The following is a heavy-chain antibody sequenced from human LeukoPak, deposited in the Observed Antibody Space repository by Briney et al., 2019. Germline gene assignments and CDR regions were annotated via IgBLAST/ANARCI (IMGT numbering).Heavy chain of an antibody. CDR3: ARGSFIFSYYDSSAESDY. D-gene: IGHD3-22*01. V-gene: IGHV1-8*02. Sequence: ASVKVSCKASGYTFTGYYMHWVRQAPGQGLEWMGWMNPNSGNTGYAQKFQGRVTMTRNTSISTAYMELSSLRSEDTAVYYCARGSFIFSYYDSSAESDYWGQGTLVTVSS. CDR2: MNPNSGNT. CDR1: GYTFTGYY. J-gene: IGHJ4*02.